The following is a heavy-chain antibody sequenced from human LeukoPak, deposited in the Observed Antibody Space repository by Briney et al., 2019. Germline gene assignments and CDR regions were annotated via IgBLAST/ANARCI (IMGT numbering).Heavy chain of an antibody. Sequence: SETLSLTCTVSGGSISGYYWSWIRQPPGKGLEWIGYIYYSGSTNYNPSLKSRVTISVDTSKNQFSLKLSSVTAADTAVYYCARGSEYYYDSSGYYLGYWGQGTLVTVSS. D-gene: IGHD3-22*01. J-gene: IGHJ4*02. CDR2: IYYSGST. V-gene: IGHV4-59*01. CDR3: ARGSEYYYDSSGYYLGY. CDR1: GGSISGYY.